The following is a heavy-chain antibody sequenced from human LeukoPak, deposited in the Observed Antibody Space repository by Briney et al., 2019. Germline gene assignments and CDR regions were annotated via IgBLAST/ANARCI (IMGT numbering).Heavy chain of an antibody. V-gene: IGHV4-59*12. Sequence: SETLSLTCTVSGDSISSYFWSWIRQPPGKGLEWIGYIYYNERSNYNPSLRSRVTISIDTSKNQFSLKLNSVTAADTAVYYCARGLNYGGSGYYFDSWGPGTLVTVSS. CDR2: IYYNERS. D-gene: IGHD3-22*01. CDR1: GDSISSYF. CDR3: ARGLNYGGSGYYFDS. J-gene: IGHJ4*02.